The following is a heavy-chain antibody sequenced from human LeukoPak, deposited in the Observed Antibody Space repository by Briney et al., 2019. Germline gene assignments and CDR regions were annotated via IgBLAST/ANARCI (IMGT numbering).Heavy chain of an antibody. CDR1: GFTLSGYA. V-gene: IGHV3-30*04. CDR2: ISYDGRNK. D-gene: IGHD1-26*01. J-gene: IGHJ4*02. Sequence: GGCLRPSRAASGFTLSGYAMHWVRPAPGRGLEWVAIISYDGRNKYYADSVKGRFTISRDNSKNTLFLLVSSLRAEDTAVYYCGRDAGWERPRECYFDYWGQGTLVTVSS. CDR3: GRDAGWERPRECYFDY.